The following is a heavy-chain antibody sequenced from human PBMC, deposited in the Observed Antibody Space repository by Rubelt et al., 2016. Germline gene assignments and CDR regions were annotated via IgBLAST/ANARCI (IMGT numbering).Heavy chain of an antibody. J-gene: IGHJ5*02. D-gene: IGHD6-13*01. CDR2: ISAYNGNT. CDR3: ARVLAAWFDP. CDR1: GYTFTSYG. Sequence: QVQLVQSGAEVQKPGASVKVSCKASGYTFTSYGISWVRQAPGQGLEWMGWISAYNGNTNYARKVQGRVTMTTDPSTSTAYMGRRRLRSDETAAYYCARVLAAWFDPWGQGTLVTVSS. V-gene: IGHV1-18*01.